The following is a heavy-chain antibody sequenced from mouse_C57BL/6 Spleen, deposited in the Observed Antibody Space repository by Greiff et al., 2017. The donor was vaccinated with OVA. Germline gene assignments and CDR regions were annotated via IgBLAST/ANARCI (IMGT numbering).Heavy chain of an antibody. V-gene: IGHV5-9-1*02. D-gene: IGHD1-1*01. Sequence: DVKLVESGEGLVKPGGSLKLSCAASGFTFSSYAMSWVRQTPEKRLEWVAYISSGGDYIYYADTVKGRFTISRDNARNTLYLQMSSLKSEDTAMYYCTRVPYGSSFVWYFDVWGTGTTVTVSS. J-gene: IGHJ1*03. CDR1: GFTFSSYA. CDR2: ISSGGDYI. CDR3: TRVPYGSSFVWYFDV.